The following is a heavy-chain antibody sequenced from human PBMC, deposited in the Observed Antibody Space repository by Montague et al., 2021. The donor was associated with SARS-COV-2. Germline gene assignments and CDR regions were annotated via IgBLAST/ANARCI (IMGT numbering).Heavy chain of an antibody. J-gene: IGHJ4*02. CDR1: GGSISSDY. D-gene: IGHD1-1*01. Sequence: SETLSLTCTVSGGSISSDYWSWIRQPPGTGQEWMGNVYHTGSTTYNPSLTSRVRISIDTATIQISLTLNSVTAADTAMYYCARAQNTCFIANCVNYFDVWGLGALVTVSS. V-gene: IGHV4-59*12. CDR2: VYHTGST. CDR3: ARAQNTCFIANCVNYFDV.